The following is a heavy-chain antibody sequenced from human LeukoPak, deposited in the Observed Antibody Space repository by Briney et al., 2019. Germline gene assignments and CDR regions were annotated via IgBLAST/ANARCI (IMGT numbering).Heavy chain of an antibody. CDR2: IYYSGIT. J-gene: IGHJ2*01. D-gene: IGHD3-10*01. CDR3: ARETDYYGSGSSDYWYFDL. Sequence: SSETLSLTCTVSGGSISSYYWSWIRQPPGKGLEWIGYIYYSGITNYNPSLKSRVTISVDTSKNQFSLKLSSVTAADTAVYYCARETDYYGSGSSDYWYFDLWGRGTLVTVSS. V-gene: IGHV4-59*01. CDR1: GGSISSYY.